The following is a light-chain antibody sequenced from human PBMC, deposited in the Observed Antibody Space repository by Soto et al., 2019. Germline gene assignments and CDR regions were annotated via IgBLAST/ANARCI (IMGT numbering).Light chain of an antibody. J-gene: IGKJ1*01. Sequence: DIQMTQSPSTLSASVGDRVTITCRASQSISSWLAWYQQKPGKAPKILIYKASSLESGVPSRFSGSGSGTEFPLTISSLQPDDFATYYCKQYNSYSRTFGQGTKVEIK. CDR3: KQYNSYSRT. V-gene: IGKV1-5*03. CDR2: KAS. CDR1: QSISSW.